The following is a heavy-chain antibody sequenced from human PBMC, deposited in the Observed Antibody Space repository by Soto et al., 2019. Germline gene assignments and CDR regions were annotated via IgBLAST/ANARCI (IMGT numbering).Heavy chain of an antibody. J-gene: IGHJ4*02. Sequence: SETLSLTCTVSGASIDSGGYYWSWVRQLPGKGLEWIGSIYYSGSTYHNPSLKSRVTISVDTSKNQFSLKLSSVTAADTAVYYCARHREAVRLFDYWGQGTLVTVSS. CDR3: ARHREAVRLFDY. V-gene: IGHV4-39*01. D-gene: IGHD1-26*01. CDR2: IYYSGST. CDR1: GASIDSGGYY.